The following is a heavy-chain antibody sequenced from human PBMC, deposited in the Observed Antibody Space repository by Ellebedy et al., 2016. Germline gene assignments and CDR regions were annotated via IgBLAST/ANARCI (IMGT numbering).Heavy chain of an antibody. CDR2: VYRTGST. CDR1: GDSIFNAGAY. Sequence: SETLSLXXTVSGDSIFNAGAYWSWIRQPPGKTLEWIGYVYRTGSTKLNPSLKSRVTMSVDTSKSQFSLKLTSATAADTAVYYCARGLYFDSSGYHFWFDPWGRGTLVTVSS. V-gene: IGHV4-61*08. D-gene: IGHD3-22*01. CDR3: ARGLYFDSSGYHFWFDP. J-gene: IGHJ5*02.